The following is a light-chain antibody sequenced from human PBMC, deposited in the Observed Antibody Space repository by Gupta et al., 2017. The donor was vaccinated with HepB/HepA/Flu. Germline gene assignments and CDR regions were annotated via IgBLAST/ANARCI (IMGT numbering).Light chain of an antibody. J-gene: IGKJ2*04. CDR3: QQYNSYCS. CDR2: NAS. CDR1: HNISSW. V-gene: IGKV1-5*03. Sequence: QMTQSPYSLSASVGDRVIITCRASHNISSWLAWYQQKPGTAPKLLIYNASSLESGVPSRCRGGGSGTEFTLTISSLQPDDFATYYCQQYNSYCSFGQGTKLDIK.